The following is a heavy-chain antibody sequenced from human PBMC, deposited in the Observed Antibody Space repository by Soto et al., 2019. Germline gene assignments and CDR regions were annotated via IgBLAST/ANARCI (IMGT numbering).Heavy chain of an antibody. CDR2: MDYSGNT. CDR3: PPLYSGGGLDN. Sequence: QVQLQESGPGLVKPSETLSLTCSVSGVSISSYYWSWIRQPPGKGLEWIAYMDYSGNTYYNPSLRGRVTMPGTPPKHPPPRGLALGTAETGAFFSWPPLYSGGGLDNGGRGPLVPVSS. V-gene: IGHV4-59*08. CDR1: GVSISSYY. J-gene: IGHJ4*02. D-gene: IGHD1-26*01.